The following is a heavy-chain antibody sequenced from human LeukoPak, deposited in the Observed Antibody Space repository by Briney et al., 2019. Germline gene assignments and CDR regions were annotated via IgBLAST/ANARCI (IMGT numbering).Heavy chain of an antibody. CDR2: INSRSRTI. Sequence: GGSLRLSCAASGFTFSSYAMSWVRQAPGKGLEWVSYINSRSRTIYYADSVRGRFTISRDNAKNSLYLQMNSLKAEDTAIYYCAREVGTPQASDIWGRGTMVTVSS. J-gene: IGHJ3*02. D-gene: IGHD1-26*01. V-gene: IGHV3-48*01. CDR1: GFTFSSYA. CDR3: AREVGTPQASDI.